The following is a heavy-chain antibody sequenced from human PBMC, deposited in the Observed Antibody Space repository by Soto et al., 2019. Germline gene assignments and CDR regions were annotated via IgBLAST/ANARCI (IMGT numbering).Heavy chain of an antibody. D-gene: IGHD1-1*01. CDR3: VKGYWKGDV. Sequence: EVQLLESGGGLVQPGGSLRLSCAASGFTFSTYAMNWVRQPTGNGLEWVSAISGVGGSIHYADSMKGRFTISRDNSKNTLYLQMNSLRDEDTAVYHCVKGYWKGDVWGQGTTVTVSS. CDR1: GFTFSTYA. V-gene: IGHV3-23*01. J-gene: IGHJ6*02. CDR2: ISGVGGSI.